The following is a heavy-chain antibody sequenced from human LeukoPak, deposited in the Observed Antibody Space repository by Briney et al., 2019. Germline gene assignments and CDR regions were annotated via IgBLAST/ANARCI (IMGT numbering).Heavy chain of an antibody. Sequence: GGSLSPFCPPYGFTFSSYDMQWVRQATGKGLEWVSAIGTAVDPYYQGPVKGRFTIPSENAKNSLCLQMNSLTARDMAVYSCARGSLRGRKWWGMDVWGKGTTVTVSS. J-gene: IGHJ6*04. CDR2: IGTAVDP. CDR1: GFTFSSYD. V-gene: IGHV3-13*05. CDR3: ARGSLRGRKWWGMDV. D-gene: IGHD3-10*01.